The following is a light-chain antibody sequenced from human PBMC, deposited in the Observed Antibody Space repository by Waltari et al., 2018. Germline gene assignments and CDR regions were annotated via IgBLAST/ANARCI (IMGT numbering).Light chain of an antibody. Sequence: DIQMTQSPSSLSASVGDRVTITCRASQGIGNYLAWYQQKPGKVPKLLIYAAFTLQSGAPSRFSGSGSGTDFILTISSLQPEDVATYYCQKYNSAPRTFGQGTKVEIK. CDR1: QGIGNY. CDR3: QKYNSAPRT. CDR2: AAF. J-gene: IGKJ1*01. V-gene: IGKV1-27*01.